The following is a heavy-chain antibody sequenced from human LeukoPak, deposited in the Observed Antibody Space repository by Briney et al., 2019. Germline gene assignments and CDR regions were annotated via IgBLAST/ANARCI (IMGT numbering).Heavy chain of an antibody. V-gene: IGHV4-34*01. Sequence: PSETLSLTCAVYGGSFSGYYWSWIRQPPGKGLEWIGEINHSGSTNYNPSLKSRVTISVDTSKNQFSLKLSSVTAADTAVYYCARVSSSQFYGAFDIWGQGTMVTVSS. D-gene: IGHD6-13*01. CDR2: INHSGST. CDR3: ARVSSSQFYGAFDI. J-gene: IGHJ3*02. CDR1: GGSFSGYY.